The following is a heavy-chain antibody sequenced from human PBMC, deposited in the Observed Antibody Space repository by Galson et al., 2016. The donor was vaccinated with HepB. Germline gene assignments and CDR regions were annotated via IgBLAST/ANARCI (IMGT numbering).Heavy chain of an antibody. V-gene: IGHV4-39*01. J-gene: IGHJ6*03. D-gene: IGHD2-2*01. CDR1: DGSISSPNHF. CDR2: IFYSGTT. CDR3: ARHGRYCTSPSCPDYYYYYMDV. Sequence: SETLSLTCTVSDGSISSPNHFWGWVRQPPGKGLEWIGIIFYSGTTYYKSSLKSRLTISVDTSKNHFSLKLSSVTAADTAVYYGARHGRYCTSPSCPDYYYYYMDVWGKGTTVTVSS.